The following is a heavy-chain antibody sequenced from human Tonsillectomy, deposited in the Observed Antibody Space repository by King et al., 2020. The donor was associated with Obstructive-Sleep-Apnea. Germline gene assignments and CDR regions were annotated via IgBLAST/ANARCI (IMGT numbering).Heavy chain of an antibody. CDR1: GGSISSYY. V-gene: IGHV4-59*08. CDR2: IYYSGST. J-gene: IGHJ6*02. D-gene: IGHD5-24*01. Sequence: VQLQESGPGLVKPSETLSLTCTVSGGSISSYYWSWIRQPPGKGLEWIGYIYYSGSTNYNPSLKSRVTISVDTSKNQFSLKLNSVTAADTAVYYCARHREYYYGMDVWGQGTTVTVSS. CDR3: ARHREYYYGMDV.